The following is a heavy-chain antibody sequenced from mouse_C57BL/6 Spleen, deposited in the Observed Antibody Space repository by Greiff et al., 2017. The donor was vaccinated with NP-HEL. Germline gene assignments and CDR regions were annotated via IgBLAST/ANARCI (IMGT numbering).Heavy chain of an antibody. D-gene: IGHD2-4*01. V-gene: IGHV14-1*01. J-gene: IGHJ4*01. CDR1: GFNIKDYY. Sequence: VQLQQSGAELVRPGASVKLSCTASGFNIKDYYMHWVKQRPEQGLEWIGRIDPEDGDTEYAPKFQGKATMTADTSSNTAYLQLSSLTSEDTAVYYCTTHPHYDYDGPSDAMDYWGQGTSVTVSS. CDR2: IDPEDGDT. CDR3: TTHPHYDYDGPSDAMDY.